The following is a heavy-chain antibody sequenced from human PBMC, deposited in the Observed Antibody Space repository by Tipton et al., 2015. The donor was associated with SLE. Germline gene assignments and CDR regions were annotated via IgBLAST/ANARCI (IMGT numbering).Heavy chain of an antibody. CDR1: GGSISSSGYY. V-gene: IGHV4-39*07. D-gene: IGHD4-23*01. Sequence: TLSLTCTVSGGSISSSGYYWGWIRQPPGKGLEWIGSIYYSGSTYYNPSLKSRVTISVDTSKNQFSLKLSSVTAADTAVYYCARDTVGWYSGAFDIWGQGTMVTVSS. J-gene: IGHJ3*02. CDR3: ARDTVGWYSGAFDI. CDR2: IYYSGST.